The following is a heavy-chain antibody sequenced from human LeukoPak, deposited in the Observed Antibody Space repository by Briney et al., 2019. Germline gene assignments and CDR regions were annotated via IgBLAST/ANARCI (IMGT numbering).Heavy chain of an antibody. CDR2: IYYSGST. Sequence: SETLSLTCTVSGGSISSSSYYWGWIRQHPGKGLEWTGSIYYSGSTYYNPSLKSRVTISVDTSENQFSLKLSSVTAADTAVYYCARRDYDFWSGHVPFDYWGQGTLVTVSS. CDR3: ARRDYDFWSGHVPFDY. V-gene: IGHV4-39*01. D-gene: IGHD3-3*01. J-gene: IGHJ4*02. CDR1: GGSISSSSYY.